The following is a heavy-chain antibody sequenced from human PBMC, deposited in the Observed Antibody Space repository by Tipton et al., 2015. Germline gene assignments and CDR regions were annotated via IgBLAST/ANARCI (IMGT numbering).Heavy chain of an antibody. CDR1: GGSFIGHY. CDR3: ARQTTLAYYDSGGYYYLGDAFDI. Sequence: TLSLTCAVYGGSFIGHYWSWIRQPPGKGLEWIGEINHSGSTNYSPSLKSRVTISVDTSKNQFSLKLSSVTAADTAVYYCARQTTLAYYDSGGYYYLGDAFDIWGQGTMVTVSS. CDR2: INHSGST. V-gene: IGHV4-34*01. D-gene: IGHD3-22*01. J-gene: IGHJ3*02.